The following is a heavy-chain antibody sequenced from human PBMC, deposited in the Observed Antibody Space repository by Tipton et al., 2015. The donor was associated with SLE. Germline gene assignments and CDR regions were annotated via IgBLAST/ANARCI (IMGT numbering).Heavy chain of an antibody. CDR3: ARDRCINTTCRWFFDP. CDR1: GGSISNYY. Sequence: TLSLTCTVSGGSISNYYWSWIRQPPGKGLEWIGYVFYSGTTNYNPSLKSRVTISVDTSKNQFSLKLTSVTAADTAVYFCARDRCINTTCRWFFDPWGRGTLVTVSS. J-gene: IGHJ2*01. V-gene: IGHV4-59*12. CDR2: VFYSGTT. D-gene: IGHD1-14*01.